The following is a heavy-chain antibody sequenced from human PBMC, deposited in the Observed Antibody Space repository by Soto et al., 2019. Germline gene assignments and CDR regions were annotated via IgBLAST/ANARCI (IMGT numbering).Heavy chain of an antibody. CDR1: GYTFINYH. CDR3: AKSPRGEMATD. CDR2: INTYNGMT. Sequence: QVQLVQSGGEVKKPGASVTVSCKASGYTFINYHITWGRQAPGQGLEWMAWINTYNGMTDYAQRFQGRVTMTRDISTSTAYMELRNLGSDDTAVYFCAKSPRGEMATDWGQGTLVTVSS. V-gene: IGHV1-18*01. D-gene: IGHD5-12*01. J-gene: IGHJ4*02.